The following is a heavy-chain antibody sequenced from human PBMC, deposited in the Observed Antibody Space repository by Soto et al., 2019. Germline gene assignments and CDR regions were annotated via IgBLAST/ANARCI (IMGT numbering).Heavy chain of an antibody. D-gene: IGHD3-10*01. V-gene: IGHV4-59*08. CDR3: ARSTYLWFGLDY. CDR2: IYYSGST. CDR1: GGSISSYY. J-gene: IGHJ4*02. Sequence: ETLSLTCTVSGGSISSYYWSWIRQPPGKGLEWIGYIYYSGSTNYNPSLKSRVTISVDTSKNQFSLKLSSVTAADTAVYYCARSTYLWFGLDYWGQGTLVTVSS.